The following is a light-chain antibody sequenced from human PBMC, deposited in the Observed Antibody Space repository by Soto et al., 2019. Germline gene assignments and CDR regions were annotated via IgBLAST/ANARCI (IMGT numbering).Light chain of an antibody. V-gene: IGKV3-15*01. CDR2: GAS. CDR3: HQYNNVPRT. Sequence: DTVMTQSPATLSVSPGERATLSCRASESVGSNLAWYQQKPGQAPRLLIFGASTRATDIPARFGGSGSGTDFTLTITSLQSVDFAVYYCHQYNNVPRTFGPGTKVDIK. CDR1: ESVGSN. J-gene: IGKJ3*01.